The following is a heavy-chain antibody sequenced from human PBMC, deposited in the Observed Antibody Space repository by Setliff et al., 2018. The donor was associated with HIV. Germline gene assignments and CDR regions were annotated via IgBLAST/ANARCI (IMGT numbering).Heavy chain of an antibody. CDR2: ISSRSTYI. CDR1: GFTFRRYS. D-gene: IGHD2-15*01. Sequence: PGGSLRLSCAASGFTFRRYSMNWVRQAPGKGLEWVSSISSRSTYIYYAESVKGRFTISRDNAKNSLYLQMNSLRAEDTAVYYCARDRIDIISDKPKDDFDIWGQGTMVTVSS. V-gene: IGHV3-21*01. J-gene: IGHJ3*02. CDR3: ARDRIDIISDKPKDDFDI.